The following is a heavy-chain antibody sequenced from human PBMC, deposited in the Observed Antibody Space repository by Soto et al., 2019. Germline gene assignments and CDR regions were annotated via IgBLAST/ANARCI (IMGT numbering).Heavy chain of an antibody. J-gene: IGHJ4*02. D-gene: IGHD5-18*01. CDR2: ISSSSSYI. CDR1: GFTFSSYS. V-gene: IGHV3-21*01. Sequence: EVQLVESGGGLVKPGGSLRLSCAASGFTFSSYSMNWVRQAPGKGLEWVSSISSSSSYIYYADSVKGRFTISRDNAKNSLYLEMNSLRAEDTAVYHCARELSGYSYGPFDYLGQGTLVTASS. CDR3: ARELSGYSYGPFDY.